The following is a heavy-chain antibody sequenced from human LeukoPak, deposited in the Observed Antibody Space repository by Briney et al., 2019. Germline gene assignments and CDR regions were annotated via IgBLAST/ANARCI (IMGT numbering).Heavy chain of an antibody. D-gene: IGHD1-26*01. CDR3: ARFEVGATLELDY. CDR1: GGSISSSSYY. J-gene: IGHJ4*02. Sequence: SETLSLTCTVSGGSISSSSYYWSWIRQPPGKGLEWIGYIYYSGSTNYNPSLKSRVTISVDTSKNQFSLKLSSVTAADTAVYYCARFEVGATLELDYWGQGTLVTVSS. V-gene: IGHV4-61*01. CDR2: IYYSGST.